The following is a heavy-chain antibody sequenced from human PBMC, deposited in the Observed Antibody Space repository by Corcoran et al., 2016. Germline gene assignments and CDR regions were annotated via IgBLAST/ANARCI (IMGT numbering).Heavy chain of an antibody. Sequence: EVQLVESGGGLVQPGRSLRLSCAASGFTFDDIAMHWVRQTPGKGLEWVSGISWNSGRIGYAESVKGRFTTSRDNAKSVLYLQMNSLRDEDTAVYYCGKDTLAGGLDVWGQGTTVTVSS. V-gene: IGHV3-9*01. CDR1: GFTFDDIA. CDR3: GKDTLAGGLDV. J-gene: IGHJ6*02. CDR2: ISWNSGRI.